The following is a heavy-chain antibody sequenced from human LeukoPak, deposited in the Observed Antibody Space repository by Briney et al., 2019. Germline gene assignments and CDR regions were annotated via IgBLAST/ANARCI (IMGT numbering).Heavy chain of an antibody. CDR3: ARGRTGGYSYGLDY. V-gene: IGHV4-59*01. CDR1: GASMSTYY. Sequence: SETLSLTCTVSGASMSTYYWSWIRQPPGKGLEWIGYIYYSGHTNYDPSLKSRVSISIDTSKNQFSLKLSSVTAADTAVYYCARGRTGGYSYGLDYWGQGTLVTVSS. D-gene: IGHD5-18*01. CDR2: IYYSGHT. J-gene: IGHJ4*02.